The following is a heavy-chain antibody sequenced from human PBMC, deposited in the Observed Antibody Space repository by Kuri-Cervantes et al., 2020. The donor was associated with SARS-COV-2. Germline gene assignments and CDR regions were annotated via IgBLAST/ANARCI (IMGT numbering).Heavy chain of an antibody. V-gene: IGHV1-24*01. CDR2: FDPEDGET. CDR1: GYTLTELS. CDR3: ATQRCSNGVCYSNEAFDI. J-gene: IGHJ3*02. Sequence: ASVKVSCKVSGYTLTELSMHWVRQAPGKGLEWMGGFDPEDGETIYAQKFQGRVTMTEDTSTDTAYMELSSLTSEDTAMYYCATQRCSNGVCYSNEAFDIWGQGTMVTVSS. D-gene: IGHD2-8*01.